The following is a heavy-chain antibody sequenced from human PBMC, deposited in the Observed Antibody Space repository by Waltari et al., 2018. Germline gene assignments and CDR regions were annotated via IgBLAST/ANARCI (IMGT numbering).Heavy chain of an antibody. Sequence: QLQLQESGPGLVKPSETLSLTCTVSGGSISSSSYYWGWIRQPPGKGLEWIGSIYYSGSTNNNPSLKSRVTISVDTPKNQFSLKLSSGTAADTAGYYCARLMVLRFSDTNYFDYWGQGTLVTVSS. J-gene: IGHJ4*02. V-gene: IGHV4-39*07. CDR3: ARLMVLRFSDTNYFDY. CDR2: IYYSGST. CDR1: GGSISSSSYY. D-gene: IGHD3-3*01.